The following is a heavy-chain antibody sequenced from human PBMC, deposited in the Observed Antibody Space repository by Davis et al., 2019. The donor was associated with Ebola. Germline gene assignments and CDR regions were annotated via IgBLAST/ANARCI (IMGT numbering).Heavy chain of an antibody. J-gene: IGHJ5*02. V-gene: IGHV1-2*06. CDR2: VILKSGAT. D-gene: IGHD3-3*01. CDR3: AREAWSAYFSNPTRWFDP. CDR1: GYTFTDYN. Sequence: ASVKVSCKASGYTFTDYNIHWMRQAPGQGLEWLGRVILKSGATNYAQNLQGRVTMTRDTSTSTAYMELRSLRSDDTAIYYCAREAWSAYFSNPTRWFDPWGQGTLVSVSS.